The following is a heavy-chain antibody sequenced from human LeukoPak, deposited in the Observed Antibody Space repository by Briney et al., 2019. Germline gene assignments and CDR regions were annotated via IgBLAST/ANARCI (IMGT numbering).Heavy chain of an antibody. Sequence: PGGSLRLSCAASGFTFSNYWMTWVRQAPGKGLEWVANIKQDRSEKYYVDSVKGRFTISRDNSKNTLYLQMNSLRAEDTAVYYCARDRLFDYWGQGTLVTVSS. D-gene: IGHD3-22*01. V-gene: IGHV3-7*05. CDR1: GFTFSNYW. CDR2: IKQDRSEK. J-gene: IGHJ4*02. CDR3: ARDRLFDY.